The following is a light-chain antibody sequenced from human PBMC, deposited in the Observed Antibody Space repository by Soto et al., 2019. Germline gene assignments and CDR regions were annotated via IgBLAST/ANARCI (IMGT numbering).Light chain of an antibody. CDR2: GAS. V-gene: IGKV3-20*01. CDR1: QSVSSSY. Sequence: EIVLTQSPATLSLSPGERATLSCRASQSVSSSYLAWYQQKPGQAPRLLIYGASSRATGIPDRFSGSGSGTDFALIISRLEPEDFAVYYCQQYGSSPQTFGQGTKVDIK. J-gene: IGKJ1*01. CDR3: QQYGSSPQT.